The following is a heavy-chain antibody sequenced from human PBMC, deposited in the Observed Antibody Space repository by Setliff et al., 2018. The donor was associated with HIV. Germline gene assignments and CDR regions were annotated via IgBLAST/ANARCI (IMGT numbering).Heavy chain of an antibody. CDR2: INPNSGGA. CDR3: ARGSNFPYSSSSDY. Sequence: ASVKVSCKASGYNFNVYHMHWVRQAPGQGLEWMGWINPNSGGASFAQKFQGRVTMTRDTSINTAYMELTRLRSDDTAVYYCARGSNFPYSSSSDYWGQGTLVTVSS. V-gene: IGHV1-2*02. D-gene: IGHD6-6*01. J-gene: IGHJ4*02. CDR1: GYNFNVYH.